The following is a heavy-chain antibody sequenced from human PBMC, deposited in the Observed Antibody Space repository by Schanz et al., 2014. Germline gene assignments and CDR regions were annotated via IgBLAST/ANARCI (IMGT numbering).Heavy chain of an antibody. CDR1: GYTFSDYG. Sequence: QVQLVQSGDEVKKPGASVKVSCKTSGYTFSDYGITWVRQAPGQGLEWMGWMNPNSGNTGYAQKFQGRVTMTRNTSISTAYMELSSLRSEDTAVYYCARLGTGMAVAGSVIDSYYYYMDVWGEGTTVTVSS. CDR2: MNPNSGNT. D-gene: IGHD6-19*01. V-gene: IGHV1-8*02. CDR3: ARLGTGMAVAGSVIDSYYYYMDV. J-gene: IGHJ6*03.